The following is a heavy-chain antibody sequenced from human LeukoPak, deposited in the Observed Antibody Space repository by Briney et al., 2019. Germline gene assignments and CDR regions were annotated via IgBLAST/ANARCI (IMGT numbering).Heavy chain of an antibody. CDR3: AKILGSGVWYGFDI. D-gene: IGHD7-27*01. V-gene: IGHV4-4*09. CDR1: GGSVNSYY. J-gene: IGHJ3*02. Sequence: PSETLSLTCSVSGGSVNSYYWSWIRQPPGKGLEWIGYIYTTGRTNYNPSLTSRVTISVDTSKNQFSLKLSSVTAADTAVYYCAKILGSGVWYGFDIWGQGTMVTVSS. CDR2: IYTTGRT.